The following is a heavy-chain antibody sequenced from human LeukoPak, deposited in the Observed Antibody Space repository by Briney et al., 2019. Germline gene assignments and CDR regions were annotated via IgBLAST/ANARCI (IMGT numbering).Heavy chain of an antibody. CDR2: ISASGGTT. V-gene: IGHV3-23*01. Sequence: GGSLRLSCAASGFTFNNYAMSWVRQAPGKGLEWVSAISASGGTTYYADSVKGRFTISRDNSENTLFLQMNSLRAEDTAVYYCAKAPREYCSSTSCPNWFDSWGQGTLVTVSS. D-gene: IGHD2-2*01. CDR1: GFTFNNYA. CDR3: AKAPREYCSSTSCPNWFDS. J-gene: IGHJ5*01.